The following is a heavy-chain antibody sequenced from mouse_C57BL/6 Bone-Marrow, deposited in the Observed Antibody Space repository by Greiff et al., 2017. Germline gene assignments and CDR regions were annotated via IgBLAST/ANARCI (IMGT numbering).Heavy chain of an antibody. V-gene: IGHV2-4*01. Sequence: QVQLQQSGPGLVQPSQSLSITCTVSGFSLTSYGVHWVRQPPGKGLEWLGVIWSGGSTDYNAAFMSRLSISKDNSKSQVVLKMKSLQADDTAIYDCAKNFYSNYWYFDVWGTGTTVTVSS. J-gene: IGHJ1*03. CDR3: AKNFYSNYWYFDV. D-gene: IGHD2-5*01. CDR1: GFSLTSYG. CDR2: IWSGGST.